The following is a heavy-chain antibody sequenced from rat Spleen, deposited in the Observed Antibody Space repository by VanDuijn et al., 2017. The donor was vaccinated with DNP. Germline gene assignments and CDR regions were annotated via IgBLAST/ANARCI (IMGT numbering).Heavy chain of an antibody. CDR3: ARRGYYGSYWYFDF. CDR2: IIYDVSRT. CDR1: GFNFNDYW. Sequence: EVQLVESGGGLVQPGRSLKLSCAASGFNFNDYWMGWVRQAPTKGLEWVATIIYDVSRTYYRDSVKGRFTISRDNAKSTLYLQMDSLRSEDTATYYCARRGYYGSYWYFDFWGPGTMVTVSS. D-gene: IGHD1-6*01. J-gene: IGHJ1*01. V-gene: IGHV5-7*01.